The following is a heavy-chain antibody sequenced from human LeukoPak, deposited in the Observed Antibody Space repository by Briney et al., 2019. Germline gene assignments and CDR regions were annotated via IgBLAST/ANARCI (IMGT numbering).Heavy chain of an antibody. CDR3: ARDPRKTYSSGWYYFDY. CDR1: GYTFSTYG. D-gene: IGHD6-19*01. Sequence: ASVSPSCKASGYTFSTYGISWVRQAPGQGLEWMAWISAYNGNTNYAQKFQGRVTMTTDTSTSTAYMELKSLRSDDTAVYYCARDPRKTYSSGWYYFDYWGQRTVVTDCS. V-gene: IGHV1-18*01. CDR2: ISAYNGNT. J-gene: IGHJ4*02.